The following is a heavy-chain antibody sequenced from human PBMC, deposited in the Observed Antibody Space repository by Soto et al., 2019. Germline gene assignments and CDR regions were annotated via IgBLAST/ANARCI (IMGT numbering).Heavy chain of an antibody. V-gene: IGHV3-30*03. J-gene: IGHJ6*02. Sequence: GGSLRLSCAASGFTFSSYGMHWVRQAPGKGLEWVAVISYDGSNKYYADSVKGRFTISRDNSKNTLYLQMNSLRAEDTAVYYFATEDSGYYFVYYYYGMDVWGQGTTVTVSS. CDR3: ATEDSGYYFVYYYYGMDV. CDR1: GFTFSSYG. D-gene: IGHD3-22*01. CDR2: ISYDGSNK.